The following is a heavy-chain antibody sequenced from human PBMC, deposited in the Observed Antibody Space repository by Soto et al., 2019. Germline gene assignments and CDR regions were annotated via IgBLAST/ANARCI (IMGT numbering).Heavy chain of an antibody. CDR2: ISSSGSTI. CDR3: ASRDGSSYYYYYYMDV. V-gene: IGHV3-11*01. J-gene: IGHJ6*03. Sequence: ESGGGLVKPGGSLRLSCAASGFTFSDYYMSWIRQAPGKGLEWVSYISSSGSTIYYADSVKGRFTISRDNAKNSLYLQMNSLRAEDTAVYYCASRDGSSYYYYYYMDVWGKGTTVTVSS. D-gene: IGHD3-10*01. CDR1: GFTFSDYY.